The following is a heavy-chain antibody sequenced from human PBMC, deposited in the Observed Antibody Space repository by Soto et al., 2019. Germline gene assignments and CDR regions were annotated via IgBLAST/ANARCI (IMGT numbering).Heavy chain of an antibody. CDR2: TRHDGSNT. D-gene: IGHD1-26*01. CDR3: VRVGVEATAYYGYFAY. V-gene: IGHV3-33*01. Sequence: QVQLVESGGGVVQPGRSLRLSCAASGFNFGGYGMHWVRQAPGKGLEWVAITRHDGSNTYYADSVRGRFTISRDNSKNTLYMQMNSLTVEDTAVYYCVRVGVEATAYYGYFAYWGQGTLITVSS. CDR1: GFNFGGYG. J-gene: IGHJ4*02.